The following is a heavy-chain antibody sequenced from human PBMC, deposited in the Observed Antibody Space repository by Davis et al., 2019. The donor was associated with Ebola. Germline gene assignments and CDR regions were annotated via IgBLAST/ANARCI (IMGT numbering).Heavy chain of an antibody. CDR2: ISSNGGST. CDR1: GFTFSSYA. D-gene: IGHD6-13*01. Sequence: GGSLRLSCAASGFTFSSYAMHWVRQAPGKGLEYVSAISSNGGSTYYANSVKGRFTISRDNSKNTLYLQMGSLRAEDMAVYYCARGGGSSSWFDPWGQGTLVTVSS. V-gene: IGHV3-64*01. J-gene: IGHJ5*02. CDR3: ARGGGSSSWFDP.